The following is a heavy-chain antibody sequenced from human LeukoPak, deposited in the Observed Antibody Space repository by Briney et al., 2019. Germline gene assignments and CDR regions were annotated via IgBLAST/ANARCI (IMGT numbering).Heavy chain of an antibody. Sequence: PSETLSLTCTVSGGSISGYYWSWIRQPPGKGLEWIGYVHHTGSADYNPSLRSRATISLDTSKNQFSLKLTSATAADTAIYYCARDSWDYIAMDVWGPGTTVIVSS. CDR1: GGSISGYY. V-gene: IGHV4-59*01. CDR3: ARDSWDYIAMDV. D-gene: IGHD4/OR15-4a*01. J-gene: IGHJ6*02. CDR2: VHHTGSA.